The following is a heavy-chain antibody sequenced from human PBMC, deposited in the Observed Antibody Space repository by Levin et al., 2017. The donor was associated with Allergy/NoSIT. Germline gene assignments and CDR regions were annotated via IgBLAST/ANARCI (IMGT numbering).Heavy chain of an antibody. D-gene: IGHD2-2*01. CDR3: ARGLPPYCSSTSCYSGWVAFDS. CDR1: GGSISSYY. CDR2: IYYSGST. J-gene: IGHJ3*02. V-gene: IGHV4-59*01. Sequence: PSETLSLTCTVSGGSISSYYWSWIRQPPGKGLEWIGYIYYSGSTNYNPSLKSRVTISVDTSKNQFSLKLSSVTAADTAVHYCARGLPPYCSSTSCYSGWVAFDSWGQGTMVTVSS.